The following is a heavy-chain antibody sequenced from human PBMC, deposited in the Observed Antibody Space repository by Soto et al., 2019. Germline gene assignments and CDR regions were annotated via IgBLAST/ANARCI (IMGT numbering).Heavy chain of an antibody. J-gene: IGHJ4*02. CDR1: GGSISSGDYY. CDR2: IYYSGST. V-gene: IGHV4-30-4*01. D-gene: IGHD1-26*01. CDR3: ARDRATLLDY. Sequence: SETLSLTCTVSGGSISSGDYYWSWIRQPPGKGLEWIGYIYYSGSTYCNPSLKSRVTISVDTSKNQFSLKLSSVTAADTAVYYCARDRATLLDYWGQGTLVTVSS.